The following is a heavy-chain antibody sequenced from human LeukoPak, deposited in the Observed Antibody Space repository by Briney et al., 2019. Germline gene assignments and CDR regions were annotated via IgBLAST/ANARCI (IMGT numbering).Heavy chain of an antibody. V-gene: IGHV1-69*13. CDR2: IIPIFGTA. CDR3: ARAAMTTVTWSWFDP. J-gene: IGHJ5*02. D-gene: IGHD4-17*01. Sequence: SVKVSCKASGGTFSSYAISWVRQAPGQGLEWMGGIIPIFGTANYAQKFQGRVTITADESTSTAYMELSSLRSGDTAVYYCARAAMTTVTWSWFDPWGQGTLVTVSS. CDR1: GGTFSSYA.